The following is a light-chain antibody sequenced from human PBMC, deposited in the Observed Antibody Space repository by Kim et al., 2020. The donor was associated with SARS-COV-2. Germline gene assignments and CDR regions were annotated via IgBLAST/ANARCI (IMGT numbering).Light chain of an antibody. CDR3: QVWDSSTVV. V-gene: IGLV3-9*01. CDR2: RDS. CDR1: NIGSKN. Sequence: SVARGKTARITCGGNNIGSKNVHWYQQKPGQALVLVIYRDSNRPSGIPERFSGSNSGNTATLTISRAQAGDEADYYCQVWDSSTVVFGGGTKLAVL. J-gene: IGLJ2*01.